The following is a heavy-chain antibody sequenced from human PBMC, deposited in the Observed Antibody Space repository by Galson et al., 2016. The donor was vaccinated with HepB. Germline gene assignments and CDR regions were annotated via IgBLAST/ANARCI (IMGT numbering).Heavy chain of an antibody. D-gene: IGHD7-27*01. Sequence: SLRLSCAASRFTFSSYGMHWVRQAPGKGLEWVAVIWYDGSNKYYADSVKGRFTISRDNSKNTLYLQMNSLRAEDTAVYYCARNWAARSYYYYGMDVWGQGTTVTVSS. J-gene: IGHJ6*02. CDR1: RFTFSSYG. V-gene: IGHV3-33*01. CDR2: IWYDGSNK. CDR3: ARNWAARSYYYYGMDV.